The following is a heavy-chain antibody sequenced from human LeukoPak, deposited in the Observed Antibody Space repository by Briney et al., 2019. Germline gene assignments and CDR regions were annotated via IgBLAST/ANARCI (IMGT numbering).Heavy chain of an antibody. J-gene: IGHJ4*02. Sequence: GGSLRLSCAASGFTFSCYSMNWVRQAPGKGLEWVSSISSSSSYIYYADSVKGRFTISRDNAKNSLYLQMNSLRAEDTAVYYCARDRSGWYYFDYWGQGTLVTVSS. CDR2: ISSSSSYI. CDR3: ARDRSGWYYFDY. D-gene: IGHD6-19*01. V-gene: IGHV3-21*01. CDR1: GFTFSCYS.